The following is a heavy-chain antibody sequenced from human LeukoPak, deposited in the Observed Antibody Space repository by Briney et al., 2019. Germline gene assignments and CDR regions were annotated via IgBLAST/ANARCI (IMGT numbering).Heavy chain of an antibody. CDR1: GFTFSSYG. CDR2: ISGGGGST. V-gene: IGHV3-23*01. J-gene: IGHJ4*02. D-gene: IGHD3-22*01. CDR3: GKENWGYNWKYDSSGSGINY. Sequence: GGSLRLSCAASGFTFSSYGMSWVRQAPGKGLEWVSAISGGGGSTYYSDSVKGRFTISRDNSKNTLYLQMNSLRAEDTAIYYCGKENWGYNWKYDSSGSGINYWGQGTLVTFSS.